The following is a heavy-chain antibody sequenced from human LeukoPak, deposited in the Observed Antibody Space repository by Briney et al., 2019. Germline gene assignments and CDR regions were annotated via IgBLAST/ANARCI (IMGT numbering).Heavy chain of an antibody. Sequence: SETLSLTCTVSGGSITSYYRSWIRQPPGKGLEWIGYIYYSGSTNYNPSLKSRVTISVDTSRNQFSLKLSSVSAADTAVYYCARGLGYGSGSYYLGFDMWGQGTMVTVSS. CDR1: GGSITSYY. J-gene: IGHJ3*02. CDR3: ARGLGYGSGSYYLGFDM. D-gene: IGHD3-10*01. CDR2: IYYSGST. V-gene: IGHV4-59*08.